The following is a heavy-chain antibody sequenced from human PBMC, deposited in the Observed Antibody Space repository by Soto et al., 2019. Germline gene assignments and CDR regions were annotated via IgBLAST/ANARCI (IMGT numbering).Heavy chain of an antibody. CDR2: ISWNSGSI. CDR1: GFTFDDYA. CDR3: AKWLPDAFDI. D-gene: IGHD5-12*01. V-gene: IGHV3-9*01. J-gene: IGHJ3*02. Sequence: GGSLRLSCAASGFTFDDYAMHWVRQAPGKGLEWVSGISWNSGSIGYADSVKGRFTISRDNAKNSLYLQMNSLRAEDTALYYCAKWLPDAFDIWGQGTMVTVSS.